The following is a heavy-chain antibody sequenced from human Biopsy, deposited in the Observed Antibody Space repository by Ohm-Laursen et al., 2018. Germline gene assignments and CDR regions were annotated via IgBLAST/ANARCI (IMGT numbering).Heavy chain of an antibody. V-gene: IGHV4-4*07. Sequence: SDTLSLTCTVSGTSLSNFYWSWIRQPAGKGLEWIGRIFPTGITNYNPSLKSRFTMSVDTSKNEFSLRLTSVTAADTAVYYCARGSLKMDYWGQGTLVTVSS. D-gene: IGHD3-9*01. CDR3: ARGSLKMDY. CDR2: IFPTGIT. J-gene: IGHJ4*02. CDR1: GTSLSNFY.